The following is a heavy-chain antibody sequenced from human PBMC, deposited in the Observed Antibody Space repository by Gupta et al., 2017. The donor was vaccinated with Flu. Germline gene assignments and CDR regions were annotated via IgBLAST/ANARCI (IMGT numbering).Heavy chain of an antibody. Sequence: QVQLVQSGAEVTKPGASVRVSCKASGYAFNSFHINWVRQAPGQGLEWMGSMNPYSGDAGYAQKFQGRVTMTRDTSTDTAYLELRGLSAGDTATYYCARRVGLYCSVTTCYFDNWGQGTLVTVSS. CDR1: GYAFNSFH. V-gene: IGHV1-8*01. J-gene: IGHJ4*02. CDR2: MNPYSGDA. D-gene: IGHD2-15*01. CDR3: ARRVGLYCSVTTCYFDN.